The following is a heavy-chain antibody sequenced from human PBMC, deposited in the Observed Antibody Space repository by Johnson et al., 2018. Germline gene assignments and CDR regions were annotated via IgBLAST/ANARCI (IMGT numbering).Heavy chain of an antibody. J-gene: IGHJ6*02. V-gene: IGHV3-30*03. CDR2: ISYDGRNK. Sequence: QVQLVQSGGGVVQPGRSLRLSCAASGFTFSSYGMHWVRQAPGKGLEWVAVISYDGRNKYYADSVKGRFTISRDNSKNTLYLQMNSLRAGDTAVYYCARGRHDAYYYGMDGGGQGTTVTVSS. CDR3: ARGRHDAYYYGMDG. D-gene: IGHD1-1*01. CDR1: GFTFSSYG.